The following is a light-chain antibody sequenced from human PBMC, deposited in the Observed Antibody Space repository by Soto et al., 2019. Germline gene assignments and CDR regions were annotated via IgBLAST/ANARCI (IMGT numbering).Light chain of an antibody. CDR1: QSISSW. V-gene: IGKV1-5*01. Sequence: DIQMTQSPSTLSASVGDRVTITCRASQSISSWLAWYQQKPGKAPKLLIYDASSLESGVPSRFSGRGSGTEFTLTISSRQPDDFATYYCQQYNSYSWTFCQGTKVEIK. CDR3: QQYNSYSWT. CDR2: DAS. J-gene: IGKJ1*01.